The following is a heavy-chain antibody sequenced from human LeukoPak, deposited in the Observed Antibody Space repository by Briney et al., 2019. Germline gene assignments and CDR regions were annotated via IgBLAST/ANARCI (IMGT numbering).Heavy chain of an antibody. CDR3: AKRYCPSTSCYFFDF. V-gene: IGHV3-23*01. CDR1: GFTFSSNA. J-gene: IGHJ4*02. Sequence: GGSLRLSCAASGFTFSSNAMTWVRQAPGKGLEWVSDISGSGSSTYYADSLKGRFTISRDNSKNTLYLQMNSLRAEDGAVYYCAKRYCPSTSCYFFDFWGQGTLVTVSS. CDR2: ISGSGSST. D-gene: IGHD2-2*01.